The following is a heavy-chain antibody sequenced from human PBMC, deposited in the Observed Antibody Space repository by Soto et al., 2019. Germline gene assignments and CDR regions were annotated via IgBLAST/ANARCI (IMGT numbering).Heavy chain of an antibody. J-gene: IGHJ3*02. V-gene: IGHV3-23*01. CDR1: GFPFSSYA. Sequence: CVASGFPFSSYAMSWVRQTPGKGLEWVSGISGSGGRTYYADSVKGRFTISRDNSNNTLSLQMHILRVEDTAVYFCAKGGYYSLFDIWGQGTMVTVSS. D-gene: IGHD3-16*01. CDR2: ISGSGGRT. CDR3: AKGGYYSLFDI.